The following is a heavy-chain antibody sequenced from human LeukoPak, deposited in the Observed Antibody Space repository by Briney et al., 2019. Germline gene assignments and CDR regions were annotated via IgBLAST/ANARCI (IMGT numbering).Heavy chain of an antibody. V-gene: IGHV3-74*01. D-gene: IGHD2/OR15-2a*01. Sequence: PGGSLRLSCAASGFTFSSYWVHWVRQAPGKGLVWVSRINSDGTTTAYADSVKGRFTISRDNAKNTLYLQMNSLRAEDTAVYYCAREGPRGNSQFDYWGQGPLVTVS. CDR3: AREGPRGNSQFDY. CDR1: GFTFSSYW. CDR2: INSDGTTT. J-gene: IGHJ4*02.